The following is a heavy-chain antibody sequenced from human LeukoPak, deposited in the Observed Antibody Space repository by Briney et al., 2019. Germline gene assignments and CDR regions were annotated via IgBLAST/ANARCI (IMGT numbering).Heavy chain of an antibody. CDR1: GGSISSGGYY. CDR3: ARQETLLVQGRFAFNL. J-gene: IGHJ3*01. D-gene: IGHD3-10*01. Sequence: PSETLSLTCTVSGGSISSGGYYWSWIRQHPGKGLEWIRYIYYSGSTYYNPSLKSRVTISVDTSKNQFSLKVRSVTAADTAVYYCARQETLLVQGRFAFNLWGQGTVVTVSS. CDR2: IYYSGST. V-gene: IGHV4-31*03.